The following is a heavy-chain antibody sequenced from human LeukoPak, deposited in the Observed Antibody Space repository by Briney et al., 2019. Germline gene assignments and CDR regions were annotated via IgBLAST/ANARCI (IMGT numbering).Heavy chain of an antibody. D-gene: IGHD6-19*01. CDR3: ARVRRGSGWYLGFDP. V-gene: IGHV3-48*04. CDR2: ISSSGSTI. Sequence: PGGSLRLSCAASGFTFSNYSMNWVRQAPGKGLEWISYISSSGSTIHYADSVKGRFTISRDNAKNTLYLQMNSLRAEDTAVYYCARVRRGSGWYLGFDPWGQGTLVTVSS. CDR1: GFTFSNYS. J-gene: IGHJ5*02.